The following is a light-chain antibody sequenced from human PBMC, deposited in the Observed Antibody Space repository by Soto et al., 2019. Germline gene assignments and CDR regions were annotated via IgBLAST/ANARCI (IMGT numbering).Light chain of an antibody. Sequence: EVVWTQAPGTLSLSPGERASLSCRASQSVSNNYLAWYQQKPGQSPKLLIFGSSDRATGSPDRFSGSGSGTDFTLTISRLEPEDFAVYYCQQYGSSPPYTFGQGTKLEIK. V-gene: IGKV3-20*01. CDR1: QSVSNNY. CDR3: QQYGSSPPYT. J-gene: IGKJ2*01. CDR2: GSS.